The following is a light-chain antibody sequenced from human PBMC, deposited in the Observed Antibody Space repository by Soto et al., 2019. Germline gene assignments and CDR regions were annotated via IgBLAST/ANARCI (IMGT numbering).Light chain of an antibody. V-gene: IGKV3-15*01. J-gene: IGKJ1*01. CDR2: GAS. CDR3: QQYSSWLWT. CDR1: QSVGTK. Sequence: IVMTQSPATLSVSPGERANLSCRASQSVGTKLAWYQQTPGQAPRLLIYGASNRASGVPARISGRVSGTEFTRTIASLLSEDFAVYYCQQYSSWLWTFGQGTKVEIK.